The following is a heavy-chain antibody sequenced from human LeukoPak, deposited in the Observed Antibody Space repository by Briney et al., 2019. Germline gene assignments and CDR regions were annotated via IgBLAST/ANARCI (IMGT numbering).Heavy chain of an antibody. J-gene: IGHJ4*02. CDR1: GFTFSSYS. D-gene: IGHD1-26*01. Sequence: GGSLRLSCAASGFTFSSYSMNWVRQAPGKGLEWVSAISGSGGSTYYADSVKGRFTISRDNSKNTLYLQMNSLRAEDTAVYYCAKVQAGADYFDYWGQGTLVTVSS. V-gene: IGHV3-23*01. CDR3: AKVQAGADYFDY. CDR2: ISGSGGST.